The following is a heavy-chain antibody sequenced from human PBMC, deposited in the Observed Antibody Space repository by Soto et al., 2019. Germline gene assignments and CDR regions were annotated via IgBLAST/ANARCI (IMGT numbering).Heavy chain of an antibody. D-gene: IGHD5-12*01. CDR2: IIPIFGTA. V-gene: IGHV1-69*13. CDR3: ATDSGYEPHWFDP. CDR1: GGTFSSYA. J-gene: IGHJ5*02. Sequence: SVKVSCKASGGTFSSYAISWVRQAPGQGLEWMGGIIPIFGTANYAQKFQGRVTITADESTSTAYMELSSLRSEDTAVYYCATDSGYEPHWFDPWGQGTLVTVSS.